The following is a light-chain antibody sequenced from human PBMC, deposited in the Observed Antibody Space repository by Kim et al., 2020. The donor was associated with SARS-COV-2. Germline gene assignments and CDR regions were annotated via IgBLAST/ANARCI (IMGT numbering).Light chain of an antibody. CDR3: QQYNNWPPFT. CDR1: QRVSSN. V-gene: IGKV3-15*01. CDR2: GAS. J-gene: IGKJ3*01. Sequence: SPGERATLTSRASQRVSSNLAWYQQKPGQPPRLLIYGASTRATGIPARFSGSGSGTDFTLTISSLQSEDFAVYYCQQYNNWPPFTFGPGTKVDIK.